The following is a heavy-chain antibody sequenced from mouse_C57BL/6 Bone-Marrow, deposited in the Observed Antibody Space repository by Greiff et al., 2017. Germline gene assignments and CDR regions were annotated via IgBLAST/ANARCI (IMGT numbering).Heavy chain of an antibody. Sequence: VQLQQSGTVLARPGASVKMSCKTSGYTFTSYWMHWVKQRPGQGLEWIGAIYPGNSDTSYNQKFKGKAKLTAVTSASTAYMELSSLTNEDSAVYYCTRGDSSGPHYFDYWGQGTTLTVSS. CDR3: TRGDSSGPHYFDY. D-gene: IGHD3-2*02. V-gene: IGHV1-5*01. CDR1: GYTFTSYW. CDR2: IYPGNSDT. J-gene: IGHJ2*01.